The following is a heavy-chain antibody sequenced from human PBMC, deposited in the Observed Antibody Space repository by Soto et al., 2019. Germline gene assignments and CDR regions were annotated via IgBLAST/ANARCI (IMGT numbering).Heavy chain of an antibody. J-gene: IGHJ4*02. D-gene: IGHD5-12*01. CDR2: IIPIFGIA. CDR3: ARQTPRDGYTNPLDY. V-gene: IGHV1-69*10. Sequence: SVKVSCKASGGTFSSYAISWVRQAPGQGLEWMGGIIPIFGIANYAQKFQGRVTITADKSTSTAYMELSSLRSEDTAVYYCARQTPRDGYTNPLDYWGQGTQVTVSS. CDR1: GGTFSSYA.